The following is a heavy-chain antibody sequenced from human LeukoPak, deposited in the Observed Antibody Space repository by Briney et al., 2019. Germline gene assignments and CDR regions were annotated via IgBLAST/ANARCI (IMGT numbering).Heavy chain of an antibody. CDR2: IYHSGST. CDR1: GYSISSGYY. CDR3: AIDSSSWKYYYYMDV. Sequence: SETLSLTCTVSGYSISSGYYWGWIRQPPGKGLEWIGSIYHSGSTYYNPSLKSRVTISVDTSKNQFSLKLSSVTAADTAVYYCAIDSSSWKYYYYMDVWGKGTTVTVSS. V-gene: IGHV4-38-2*02. J-gene: IGHJ6*03. D-gene: IGHD6-13*01.